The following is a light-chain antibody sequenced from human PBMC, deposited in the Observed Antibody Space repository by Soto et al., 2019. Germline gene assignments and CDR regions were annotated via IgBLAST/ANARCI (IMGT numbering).Light chain of an antibody. J-gene: IGKJ4*01. CDR3: QQSYSGPLT. V-gene: IGKV1-39*01. Sequence: IPMTQSPSSLFASVGARVTITCRASQSISRYLNWCKKNPGKATKVRLYAASSLQSGVPSRGSGMGSGADCTRSISSLQPEDGATADGQQSYSGPLTFGGATKVEIK. CDR1: QSISRY. CDR2: AAS.